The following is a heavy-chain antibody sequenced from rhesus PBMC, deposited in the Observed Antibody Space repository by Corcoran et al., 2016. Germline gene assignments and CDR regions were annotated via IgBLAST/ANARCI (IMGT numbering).Heavy chain of an antibody. J-gene: IGHJ6*01. CDR1: GGSISSNW. CDR2: ISGSGGST. D-gene: IGHD6S26*01. CDR3: AGDYSSGWSGGLDS. Sequence: QLQLQESGPGLVKPSETLSLTCAVSGGSISSNWWSWTRQPPGKGLEGIGRISGSGGSTSYNPYLNSRVTISTDTSKNQLSLKLMSVTAADTAVYYCAGDYSSGWSGGLDSWGQGVVVTVSS. V-gene: IGHV4-173*01.